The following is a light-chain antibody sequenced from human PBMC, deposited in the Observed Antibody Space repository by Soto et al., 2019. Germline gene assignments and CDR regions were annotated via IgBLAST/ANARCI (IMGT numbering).Light chain of an antibody. CDR2: ATF. V-gene: IGKV1-17*01. CDR3: LQYSSNPRT. CDR1: QAIRYD. J-gene: IGKJ1*01. Sequence: IQMTQSPSSLSASVGDRVTITCRASQAIRYDLGWYQQKPGTAPKRLIYATFTLQSGVPSRFSGSGSGTEFTLTINSLQPEDFATYYCLQYSSNPRTFGQGTKVDIK.